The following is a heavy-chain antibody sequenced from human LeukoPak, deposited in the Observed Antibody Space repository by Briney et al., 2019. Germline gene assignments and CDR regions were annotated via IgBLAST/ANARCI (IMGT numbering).Heavy chain of an antibody. J-gene: IGHJ3*02. CDR2: INSDGSST. V-gene: IGHV3-74*01. CDR1: GFTFSSYW. CDR3: ARVHFPDAFDI. Sequence: PRGSLRLSCAASGFTFSSYWMHWVRQAPGKGLVWVSRINSDGSSTSYADSVRGRFTISRDNAKNTLYLQMNSLRAEDTAVYYCARVHFPDAFDIWGQGTMVTVSS.